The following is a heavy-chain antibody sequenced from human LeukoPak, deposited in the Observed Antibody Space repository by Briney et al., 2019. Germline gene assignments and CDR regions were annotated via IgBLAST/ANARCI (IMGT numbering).Heavy chain of an antibody. D-gene: IGHD3-10*01. CDR3: ARQEYYGSGSYRLLWFDP. CDR1: GGSISSSSYY. Sequence: SETLSLTCTVSGGSISSSSYYWGWIRQPPGKGLEWIGSIYYSGSTYYNPSLKSRVTISVDTSKNQFSLKLSSVTAADTAVYYCARQEYYGSGSYRLLWFDPWGQGTLVTVSS. J-gene: IGHJ5*02. CDR2: IYYSGST. V-gene: IGHV4-39*01.